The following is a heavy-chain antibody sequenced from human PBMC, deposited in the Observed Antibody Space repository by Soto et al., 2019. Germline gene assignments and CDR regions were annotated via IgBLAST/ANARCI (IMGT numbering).Heavy chain of an antibody. Sequence: GGSLILSCAASGFTFSSYGMHWIRQAPGKGLEWVAVISYDGSNKYYADSVKGRFTISRDNSKNTLYLQMNSLRAEDTAVYYCAKDGGCSGGSCEGKYYFDYWGQGTLVTVSS. CDR1: GFTFSSYG. CDR2: ISYDGSNK. V-gene: IGHV3-30*18. D-gene: IGHD2-15*01. CDR3: AKDGGCSGGSCEGKYYFDY. J-gene: IGHJ4*02.